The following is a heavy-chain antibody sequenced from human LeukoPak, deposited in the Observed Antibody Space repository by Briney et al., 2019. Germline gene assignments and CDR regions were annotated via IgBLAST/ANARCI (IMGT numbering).Heavy chain of an antibody. CDR2: ISSSSSTI. V-gene: IGHV3-48*01. CDR1: GFTFSSYA. J-gene: IGHJ4*02. CDR3: ARDPSIVATIYFDY. Sequence: GGSLRLSCAASGFTFSSYAMSWVRQAPGKGLEWVSYISSSSSTIYYADSVKGRFTISRDNAKNSLYLQMNSLRAEDTAVYYCARDPSIVATIYFDYWGQGTLVTVSS. D-gene: IGHD5-12*01.